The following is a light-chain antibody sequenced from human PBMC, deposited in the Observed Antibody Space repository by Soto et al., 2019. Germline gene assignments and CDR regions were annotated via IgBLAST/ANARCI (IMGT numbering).Light chain of an antibody. CDR1: QSVDSSY. V-gene: IGKV3-11*01. Sequence: EIVLTQSPGTLSLSPGERATLSCRASQSVDSSYLAWYQQKPGQAPRLLIYDASNRATGIPARFSGSGSGTDFTLTIDNLEPEDFAVYYCQQRSNWPLTFGGGTKVDIK. CDR2: DAS. CDR3: QQRSNWPLT. J-gene: IGKJ4*01.